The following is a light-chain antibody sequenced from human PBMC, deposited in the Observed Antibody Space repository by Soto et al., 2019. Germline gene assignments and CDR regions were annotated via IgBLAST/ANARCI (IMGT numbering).Light chain of an antibody. CDR1: QSISSW. J-gene: IGKJ1*01. CDR2: RAS. V-gene: IGKV1-5*03. CDR3: QQYYTYSRT. Sequence: DIQMTQSPSTLSASVGDRVTITCRASQSISSWLAWYLQKPGKAPKLLIYRASSLESGVPSRFSGSGSGTEFTLTISSLQPDDFATYYCQQYYTYSRTFGQGTKVEIK.